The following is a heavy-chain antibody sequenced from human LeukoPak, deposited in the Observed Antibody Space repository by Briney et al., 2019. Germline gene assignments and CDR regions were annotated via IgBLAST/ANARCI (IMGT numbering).Heavy chain of an antibody. V-gene: IGHV3-15*01. CDR2: IKSKTDGGTT. CDR3: ARGGYYYGMDV. D-gene: IGHD3-16*01. J-gene: IGHJ6*02. CDR1: GFTFNNAW. Sequence: PGGPLRLSCAASGFTFNNAWMSWVRQAPGKGLEWVGHIKSKTDGGTTDYAAPVKGRFTISRDDSKNTLYLQMNSLRAEDTAVYYCARGGYYYGMDVWGQGTTVTVSS.